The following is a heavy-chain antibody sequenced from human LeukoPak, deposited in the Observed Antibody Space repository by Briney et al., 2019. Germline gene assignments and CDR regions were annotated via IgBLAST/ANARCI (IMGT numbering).Heavy chain of an antibody. V-gene: IGHV3-74*01. J-gene: IGHJ4*02. Sequence: GSLRLSCAASGFTLSTYWMHWVRQGPGKGLVWVSCINSDGSRTTYADSVKGRFTISRDNAKNTLYLQMNTLRVEDTAVYYCARGSWSAADTNIDYWGQGTLVTVSS. CDR1: GFTLSTYW. CDR3: ARGSWSAADTNIDY. D-gene: IGHD6-13*01. CDR2: INSDGSRT.